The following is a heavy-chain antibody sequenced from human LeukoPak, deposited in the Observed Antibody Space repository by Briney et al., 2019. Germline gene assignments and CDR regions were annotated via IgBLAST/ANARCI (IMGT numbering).Heavy chain of an antibody. CDR2: IYYSGST. V-gene: IGHV4-39*07. CDR1: GGSISSSSYY. D-gene: IGHD3-3*01. Sequence: KPSETLPLTCTVSGGSISSSSYYWGWIRQPPGKGLEWIGSIYYSGSTYYNPSLKSRVTISVDTSKNQFSLKLSSVTAADTAVYYCASNELRFLEWFHQPLDYWGQGTLVTVSS. J-gene: IGHJ4*02. CDR3: ASNELRFLEWFHQPLDY.